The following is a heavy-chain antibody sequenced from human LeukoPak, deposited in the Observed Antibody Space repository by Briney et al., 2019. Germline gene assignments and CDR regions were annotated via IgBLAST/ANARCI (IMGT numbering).Heavy chain of an antibody. V-gene: IGHV3-43*02. D-gene: IGHD2-2*01. CDR2: ISGDGST. Sequence: GGSLRLSCAASGFTFDDYATHWVRQAPGKGLEWLSLISGDGSTFYADSVKGRFIISRDNSTNSLYLQMNSLRAEDTALYYCAKAAYCSITTCYRYYYYYMDVWGKGTTVTVSS. CDR1: GFTFDDYA. J-gene: IGHJ6*03. CDR3: AKAAYCSITTCYRYYYYYMDV.